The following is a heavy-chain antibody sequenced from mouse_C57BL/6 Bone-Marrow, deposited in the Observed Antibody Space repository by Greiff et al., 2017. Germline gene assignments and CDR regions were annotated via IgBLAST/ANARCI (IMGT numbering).Heavy chain of an antibody. J-gene: IGHJ4*01. CDR2: IYPRSGNT. Sequence: QVQLQQSGAELARPGASVKLSCKASGYTFTSYGISWVKQRTGQGLEWIGEIYPRSGNTYYNEKFKGKATLTADKSSSTAYMELRSLTSEDSAVYFCARQRLRKRGYAMEYWGQGTSVTVSS. CDR1: GYTFTSYG. CDR3: ARQRLRKRGYAMEY. V-gene: IGHV1-81*01.